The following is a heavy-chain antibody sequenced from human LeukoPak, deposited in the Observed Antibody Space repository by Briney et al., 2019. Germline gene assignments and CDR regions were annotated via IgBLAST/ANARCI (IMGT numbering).Heavy chain of an antibody. CDR1: GYSISSGYY. J-gene: IGHJ3*02. CDR2: IYHSGST. CDR3: ARFPITMVRGVALVTGAFDI. Sequence: SETLSLTCTVSGYSISSGYYWGWRQQPPGKGLEWSGSIYHSGSTYYNPSLKRRVTISVDTSTNQFSLNLSSVTAADTAVYYCARFPITMVRGVALVTGAFDIWGQGTMVTVSS. V-gene: IGHV4-38-2*02. D-gene: IGHD3-10*01.